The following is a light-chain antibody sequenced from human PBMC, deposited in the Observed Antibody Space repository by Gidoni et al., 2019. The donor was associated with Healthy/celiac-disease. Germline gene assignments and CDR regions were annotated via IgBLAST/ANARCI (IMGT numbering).Light chain of an antibody. Sequence: ETVLTQSPGTLSLSPGERATLSCRASQSVSSSYLAWYQQKPGQAPRLLIYDTSTRVTGIPDRFSGSGSGTDFTLTIRRLEPEDFAVYYCQQYGSPPVTFXGXTKVEIK. CDR2: DTS. CDR3: QQYGSPPVT. V-gene: IGKV3-20*01. J-gene: IGKJ4*01. CDR1: QSVSSSY.